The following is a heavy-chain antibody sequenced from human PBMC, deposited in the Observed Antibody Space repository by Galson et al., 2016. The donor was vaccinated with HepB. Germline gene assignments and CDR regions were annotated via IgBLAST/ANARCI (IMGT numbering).Heavy chain of an antibody. J-gene: IGHJ5*02. V-gene: IGHV4-31*03. D-gene: IGHD2-15*01. Sequence: TLSLTCIVSGGSISVGGYYWSWIRQHPGKGLEWIGYIYYSGSTYYNPSLKSRVTISVDTSKNQFSLKVSPVTAADTAVYYCARRYCSGGSCYSGYNWFDPWGQGTLFTVSS. CDR3: ARRYCSGGSCYSGYNWFDP. CDR1: GGSISVGGYY. CDR2: IYYSGST.